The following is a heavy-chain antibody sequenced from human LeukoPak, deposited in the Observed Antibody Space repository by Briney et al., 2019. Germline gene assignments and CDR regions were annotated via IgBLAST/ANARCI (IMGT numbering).Heavy chain of an antibody. CDR3: ATYGSGNPGDFDY. J-gene: IGHJ4*02. CDR1: GGSISSGSYY. V-gene: IGHV4-39*07. D-gene: IGHD3-10*01. Sequence: SETLSLTCTVSGGSISSGSYYWGWIRQPPGKGLEWIGSIYYSGSTYYNPSLKSRVTISVDTSKNQFSLKLSSVTAADTAVYYCATYGSGNPGDFDYWGQGTLVTVSS. CDR2: IYYSGST.